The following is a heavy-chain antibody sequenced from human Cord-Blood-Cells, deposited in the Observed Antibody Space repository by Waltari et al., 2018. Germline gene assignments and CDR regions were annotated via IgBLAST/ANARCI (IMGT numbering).Heavy chain of an antibody. Sequence: QVQLVQSGAEVKKPGASVKVSCKDSGYTFTSYAMHWVRQSPGQRLEWLGWINGGNGNTKYSQKFQGRVAITSDTSAGTAYMGLSSLGSEDTAVYYCARCYPTRSNTFDYWGQETLVTVSS. D-gene: IGHD2-15*01. CDR2: INGGNGNT. CDR3: ARCYPTRSNTFDY. CDR1: GYTFTSYA. V-gene: IGHV1-3*01. J-gene: IGHJ4*02.